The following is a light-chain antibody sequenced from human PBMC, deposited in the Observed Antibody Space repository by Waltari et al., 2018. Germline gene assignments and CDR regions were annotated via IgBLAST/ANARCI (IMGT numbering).Light chain of an antibody. CDR1: SIDIGSYDY. V-gene: IGLV2-8*01. Sequence: QSALTHPPSASGSPGQSFTISFTGTSIDIGSYDYVPWYQQRPGKAPKPMMLEGNKWPAGVLDRFSRSKSGHTASLTSFGLRPEDEADYYCSSYAGTNEVVVFGGGTKLTVL. J-gene: IGLJ2*01. CDR3: SSYAGTNEVVV. CDR2: EGN.